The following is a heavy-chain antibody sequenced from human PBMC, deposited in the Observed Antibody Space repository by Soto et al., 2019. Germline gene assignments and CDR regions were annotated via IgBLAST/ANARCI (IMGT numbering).Heavy chain of an antibody. CDR1: GFTFSSYG. CDR3: ASTGYSSGWYTDY. CDR2: IWYDGSNK. D-gene: IGHD6-19*01. Sequence: QVQLVESGGGVVQPGRSLRLSCAASGFTFSSYGMHWVRQAPGKGLEWVAVIWYDGSNKYYADSVKGRFTISRDNYKNTMDLQMNSLRAEETAVYDCASTGYSSGWYTDYWGQGTLVTVSS. V-gene: IGHV3-33*01. J-gene: IGHJ4*02.